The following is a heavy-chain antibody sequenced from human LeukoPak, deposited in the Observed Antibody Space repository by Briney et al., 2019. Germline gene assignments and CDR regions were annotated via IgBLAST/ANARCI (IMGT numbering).Heavy chain of an antibody. D-gene: IGHD2-21*01. Sequence: SETLSLTCTVSGYSISSGYYWSWIRQPPGKGLEWIGSIYYSGSTNYNPSLKSRVTISVDTSKNQLSLKLSSVTAADTAVYYCARFHIVFDWFDPWGQGTLVTVSS. CDR3: ARFHIVFDWFDP. J-gene: IGHJ5*02. CDR1: GYSISSGYY. CDR2: IYYSGST. V-gene: IGHV4-61*01.